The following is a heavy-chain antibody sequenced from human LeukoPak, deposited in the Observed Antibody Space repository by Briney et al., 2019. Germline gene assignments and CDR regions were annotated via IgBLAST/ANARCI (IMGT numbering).Heavy chain of an antibody. Sequence: PSETLSLTCAVYGGSFSGYYWSWIRQPPGKGLEWIGEINHSGSTNYNPSLKNRVTISVDTSKNEFSLKLSSVTAADTAVYYCARGLALEWLLYPALGDDYWGQGTLVTVSS. D-gene: IGHD3-3*01. CDR2: INHSGST. V-gene: IGHV4-34*01. CDR3: ARGLALEWLLYPALGDDY. J-gene: IGHJ4*02. CDR1: GGSFSGYY.